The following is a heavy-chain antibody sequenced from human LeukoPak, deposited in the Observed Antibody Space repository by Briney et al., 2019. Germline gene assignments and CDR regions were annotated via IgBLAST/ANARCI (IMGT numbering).Heavy chain of an antibody. D-gene: IGHD3-3*01. Sequence: PSETLSLTCTVSGGSISSGDYYWSWIRQPPGKGLEWIGYIYYSGSTYYNPSLKSRVTISVDTSKNQFSLKLSSVTAADTAVYYCARGGIRFLEWLLDYWGQGTLVTVSS. J-gene: IGHJ4*02. V-gene: IGHV4-30-4*01. CDR3: ARGGIRFLEWLLDY. CDR1: GGSISSGDYY. CDR2: IYYSGST.